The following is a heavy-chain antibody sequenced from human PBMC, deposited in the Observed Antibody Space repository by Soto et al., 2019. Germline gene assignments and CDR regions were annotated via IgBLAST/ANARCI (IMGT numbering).Heavy chain of an antibody. Sequence: GESLKISCAASGFTFSSYGMHWVSQAPGKGLEWVAVIWYDGSNKYYADSVKGRFTISRDNSKNTLYLQMNSLRAEDTAVYYCARDRDGDYDRVGYFDYWGQGTLVTVSS. CDR2: IWYDGSNK. V-gene: IGHV3-33*01. J-gene: IGHJ4*02. CDR1: GFTFSSYG. CDR3: ARDRDGDYDRVGYFDY. D-gene: IGHD4-17*01.